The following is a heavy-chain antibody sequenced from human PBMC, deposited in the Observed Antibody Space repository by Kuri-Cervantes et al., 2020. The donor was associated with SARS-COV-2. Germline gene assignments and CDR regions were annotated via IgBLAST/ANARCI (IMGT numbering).Heavy chain of an antibody. D-gene: IGHD6-13*01. CDR3: AKELNEGYSSSWYFDY. CDR2: ISSSSSYI. CDR1: GFTFSSYS. J-gene: IGHJ4*02. V-gene: IGHV3-21*04. Sequence: GESLKISCAAPGFTFSSYSMNWVRQAPGKGLEWVSSISSSSSYIYYADSVKGRFTISRDNAKNSLYLQMNSLRAEDTAVYYCAKELNEGYSSSWYFDYWGQGTLVTVSS.